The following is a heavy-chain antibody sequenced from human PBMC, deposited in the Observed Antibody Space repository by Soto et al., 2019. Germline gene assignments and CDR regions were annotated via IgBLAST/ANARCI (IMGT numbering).Heavy chain of an antibody. V-gene: IGHV3-11*01. CDR3: ARAYSDAFDI. CDR2: ISSSGSGI. J-gene: IGHJ3*02. Sequence: GGSLRLSCVVSGFTFRDYYMTWIRQAPGRGLEWISYISSSGSGIYQSDSVKGRFTISRDNTKNSLYLQMSSLRAEDTAVYYCARAYSDAFDIWGQGTMVTVSS. CDR1: GFTFRDYY. D-gene: IGHD2-15*01.